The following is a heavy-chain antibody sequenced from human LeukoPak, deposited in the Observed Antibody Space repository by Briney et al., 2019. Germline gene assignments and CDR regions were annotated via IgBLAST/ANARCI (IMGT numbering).Heavy chain of an antibody. CDR2: ISSSGSTI. CDR3: AKDAGGYYYYYMGV. J-gene: IGHJ6*03. Sequence: GGTLRLSCAASGFTFRSYGMSWVRQAPGKGLEWVSYISSSGSTIYYADSVKGRFTISRDNAKNSLYLQMNSLRPEDTALYYCAKDAGGYYYYYMGVWGKGTTVTISS. CDR1: GFTFRSYG. D-gene: IGHD1-26*01. V-gene: IGHV3-48*04.